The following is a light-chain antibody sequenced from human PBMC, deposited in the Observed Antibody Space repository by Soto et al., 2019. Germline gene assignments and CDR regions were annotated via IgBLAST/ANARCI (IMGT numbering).Light chain of an antibody. J-gene: IGKJ4*01. V-gene: IGKV3-15*01. Sequence: EIVMTQSPATLSVSPGERATLSCRASQSVSSNLAWYHQKPGQAPRLIIYDASTRATGIPARLSGSGSGTEFTLTINSLQSEDVAVYYCQQYNDGLTSGGGTKVEIK. CDR1: QSVSSN. CDR2: DAS. CDR3: QQYNDGLT.